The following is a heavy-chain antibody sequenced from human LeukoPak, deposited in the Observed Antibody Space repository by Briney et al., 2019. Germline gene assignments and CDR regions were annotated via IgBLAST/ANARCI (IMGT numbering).Heavy chain of an antibody. Sequence: GGSLRLSCAASGFTFSSYWMHWVRQAPGKGLVWVSRIKSDGSTRYADSVKGRFTISRDNAKNSLYLQMNSLRAEDTALYYCAKDIATGNRLYYFDYWGQGTLVTVSS. J-gene: IGHJ4*02. CDR1: GFTFSSYW. V-gene: IGHV3-74*01. CDR3: AKDIATGNRLYYFDY. CDR2: IKSDGST. D-gene: IGHD1-14*01.